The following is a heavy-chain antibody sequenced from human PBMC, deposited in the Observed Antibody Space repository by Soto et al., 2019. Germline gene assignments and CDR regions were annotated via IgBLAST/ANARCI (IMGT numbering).Heavy chain of an antibody. Sequence: QVQLVESGGGVVQPGRSLRLSCAASGFTFSSYAMHWVRQAPGKGLEWVAVIWYDGSSKYYADSVKGRFTISRDNSNNSVSLHMRSLRAEDTAVYYCTKSEAGGGGNTHLEYWGQGTLVTVSP. V-gene: IGHV3-33*06. D-gene: IGHD2-15*01. CDR3: TKSEAGGGGNTHLEY. CDR2: IWYDGSSK. CDR1: GFTFSSYA. J-gene: IGHJ4*02.